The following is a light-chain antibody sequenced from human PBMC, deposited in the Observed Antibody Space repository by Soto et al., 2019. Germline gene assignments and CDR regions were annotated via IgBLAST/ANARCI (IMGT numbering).Light chain of an antibody. CDR3: QQYNSYRWT. Sequence: DIQMTQSPSTLSASVRDGVTITCRASQSISSWWAWYQQKPGKAPKLRIYKASSLESGVPSRFSGSGSGTQFNLPVSSLQPDDFATYYCQQYNSYRWTFGQGPKVEIK. V-gene: IGKV1-5*03. CDR2: KAS. J-gene: IGKJ1*01. CDR1: QSISSW.